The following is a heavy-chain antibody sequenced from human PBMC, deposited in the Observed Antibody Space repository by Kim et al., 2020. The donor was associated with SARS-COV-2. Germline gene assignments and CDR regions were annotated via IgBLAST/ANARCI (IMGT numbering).Heavy chain of an antibody. D-gene: IGHD1-1*01. Sequence: SETLSLTCAVYGGSFSGYYWSWIRQPPGKGLEWIGEINHSGSTNYNPSLKSRVTISVDTSKNQFSLKLSSVTAADTAVYYCARGLVQLERGLIDYWGQGTLVTVSS. CDR3: ARGLVQLERGLIDY. CDR2: INHSGST. V-gene: IGHV4-34*01. CDR1: GGSFSGYY. J-gene: IGHJ4*02.